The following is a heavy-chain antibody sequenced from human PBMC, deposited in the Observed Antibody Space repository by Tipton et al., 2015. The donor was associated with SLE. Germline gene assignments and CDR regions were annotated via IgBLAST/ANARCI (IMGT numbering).Heavy chain of an antibody. CDR1: GGSFSGYY. CDR3: ARGGYGDGY. D-gene: IGHD3-10*01. Sequence: TLSLTCAVYGGSFSGYYWSWIRQPPGKGLEWIGEINHSGSTNYNPSLKSRVTISVDTSRNQFSLKLSSVTAADTAVYYCARGGYGDGYWGQGTLVTVSS. CDR2: INHSGST. V-gene: IGHV4-34*01. J-gene: IGHJ4*02.